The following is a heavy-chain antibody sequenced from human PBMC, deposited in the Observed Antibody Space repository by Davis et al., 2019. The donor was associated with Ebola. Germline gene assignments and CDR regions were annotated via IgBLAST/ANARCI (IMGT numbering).Heavy chain of an antibody. Sequence: MPGGSLRLSCAVYGGSFSGYYWSWIRQPPGKGLEWIGEINHSGSTNYNPSLKSRVTISVDTSKNQFSLKLSSVTAADTAVYYCARDQGQLGVDYWGQGTLVTVSS. CDR3: ARDQGQLGVDY. CDR2: INHSGST. D-gene: IGHD6-6*01. V-gene: IGHV4-34*01. J-gene: IGHJ4*02. CDR1: GGSFSGYY.